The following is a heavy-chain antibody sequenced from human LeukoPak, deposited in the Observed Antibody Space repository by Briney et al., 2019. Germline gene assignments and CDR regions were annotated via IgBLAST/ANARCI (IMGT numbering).Heavy chain of an antibody. CDR2: ITGSSRTK. CDR1: GFIFSNYD. V-gene: IGHV3-48*01. CDR3: ARPTSSGWYSH. D-gene: IGHD6-19*01. Sequence: GGSLRLSCAASGFIFSNYDMNWVRQAPGKGLEWVSYITGSSRTKSYADSVKGRFTISRDSAENSVYLQMNSLRAEDTAVYYCARPTSSGWYSHWGQGTMVTVSS. J-gene: IGHJ3*01.